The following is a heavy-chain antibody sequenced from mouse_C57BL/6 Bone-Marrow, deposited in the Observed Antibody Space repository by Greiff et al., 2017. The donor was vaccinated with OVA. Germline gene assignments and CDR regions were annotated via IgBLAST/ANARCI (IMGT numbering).Heavy chain of an antibody. CDR1: GFTFSSYA. J-gene: IGHJ2*01. D-gene: IGHD4-1*01. CDR3: AKLGRYDY. Sequence: EVKLMESGGGLVKPGGSLKLSCAASGFTFSSYAMSWVRQTPEKRLEWVATISDGGSYTYYPDNVKGRFTISRDNAKNNLYLQMSHLKSEDTAMYYCAKLGRYDYWGQGTTLTVSS. CDR2: ISDGGSYT. V-gene: IGHV5-4*03.